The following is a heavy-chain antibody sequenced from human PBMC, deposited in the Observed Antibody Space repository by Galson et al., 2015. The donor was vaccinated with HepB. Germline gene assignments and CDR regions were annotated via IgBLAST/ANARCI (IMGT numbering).Heavy chain of an antibody. D-gene: IGHD6-13*01. CDR1: GDSVSSQSAI. J-gene: IGHJ4*02. CDR2: TYYRSKWYF. V-gene: IGHV6-1*01. Sequence: CAISGDSVSSQSAIWNWIRQSPSRGLEWLGRTYYRSKWYFNYADSVRRRITINPATSTNQFSLQLNSVTPEDTAMYYCARLDPGGDSWLLNYFDYWSQGKLVTGSP. CDR3: ARLDPGGDSWLLNYFDY.